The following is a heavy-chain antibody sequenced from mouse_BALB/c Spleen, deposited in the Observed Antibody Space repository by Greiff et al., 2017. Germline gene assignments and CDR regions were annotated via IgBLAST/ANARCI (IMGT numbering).Heavy chain of an antibody. J-gene: IGHJ3*01. CDR2: IHDSGSP. CDR1: GYSITSGYS. D-gene: IGHD1-2*01. V-gene: IGHV3-1*02. CDR3: ARSDHYDVWFAY. Sequence: VQLKEPGPDLVKPSQSLSLTCTVTGYSITSGYSWHWIRQFPGNKLAWLGYIHDSGSPNYNPSLKSRIPITRDTSKNQFFLQLNSVTTEDTATYYGARSDHYDVWFAYGGQGTLVTVSA.